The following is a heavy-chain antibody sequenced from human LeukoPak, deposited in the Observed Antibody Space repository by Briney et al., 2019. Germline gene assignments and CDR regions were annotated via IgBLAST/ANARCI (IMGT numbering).Heavy chain of an antibody. CDR2: INHSGST. D-gene: IGHD2-21*02. J-gene: IGHJ4*02. Sequence: TLSLTCAVYGGSFSGYYWSWIRQPPGKGLEWIGEINHSGSTNYNPSLKSRVTISVDTSKNQFSLKLSSVTAADTAVYYCARVAGIEGDYYFDYWGQGTLVTVSS. CDR1: GGSFSGYY. CDR3: ARVAGIEGDYYFDY. V-gene: IGHV4-34*01.